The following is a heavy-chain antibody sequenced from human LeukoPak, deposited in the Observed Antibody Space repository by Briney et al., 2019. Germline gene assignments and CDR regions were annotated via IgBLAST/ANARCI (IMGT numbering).Heavy chain of an antibody. CDR3: AKDLLDSLAAAGPGDAFDI. Sequence: GGSLRLSCAASGFTFSSYGMHWVRQAPGKGPEWVAFIRYDGSNKYYADSVKGRFTISRDNSKNTLYLQMNSLRAEDTAVYYCAKDLLDSLAAAGPGDAFDIWGQGTMVTVSS. CDR2: IRYDGSNK. CDR1: GFTFSSYG. D-gene: IGHD6-13*01. V-gene: IGHV3-30*02. J-gene: IGHJ3*02.